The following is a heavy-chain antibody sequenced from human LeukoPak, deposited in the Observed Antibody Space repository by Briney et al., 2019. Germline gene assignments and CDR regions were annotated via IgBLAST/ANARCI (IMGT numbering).Heavy chain of an antibody. D-gene: IGHD3-10*01. CDR3: AKRDSSGSYYFDS. Sequence: TGGSLRLSCAASGFTFGRYSMSWVRQAPGKGLEWVSDIVDRGVSTFYADSVKGRFTISRDNSRNTLYLQINSLRAEDTAVYYCAKRDSSGSYYFDSWGQGTLVTVSS. J-gene: IGHJ4*02. CDR2: IVDRGVST. CDR1: GFTFGRYS. V-gene: IGHV3-23*01.